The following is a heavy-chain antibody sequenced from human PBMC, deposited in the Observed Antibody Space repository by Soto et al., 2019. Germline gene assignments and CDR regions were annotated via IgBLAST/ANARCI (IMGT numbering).Heavy chain of an antibody. J-gene: IGHJ4*02. V-gene: IGHV3-9*01. Sequence: EVQLVESGGGLVQPGRPLRLSCAASGFTFDDYVMHWVRQAPGKGLEWVSGINWNSGSIDYAGSVKGRFTISRDNAKNSLYLQMNSLRAEDTALYYCAKGVRKPGAIKGWGYSLNKWGQGNLVTVSS. D-gene: IGHD2-2*02. CDR3: AKGVRKPGAIKGWGYSLNK. CDR1: GFTFDDYV. CDR2: INWNSGSI.